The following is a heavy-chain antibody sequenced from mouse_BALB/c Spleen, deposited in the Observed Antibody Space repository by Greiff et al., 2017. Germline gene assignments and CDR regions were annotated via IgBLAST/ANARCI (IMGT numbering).Heavy chain of an antibody. CDR1: GFAFSRYW. CDR3: ARAGDYYGSSFDY. J-gene: IGHJ2*01. V-gene: IGHV4-1*02. D-gene: IGHD1-1*01. CDR2: INPDSSTI. Sequence: DVQLQESGGGLVQPGGSLKLSCAASGFAFSRYWMSWVRQAPGKGLEWIGEINPDSSTINYTPSLKDKFNISRDNAKNTLYLQMSKVRSEDTALYYCARAGDYYGSSFDYWGQGTTLTVSS.